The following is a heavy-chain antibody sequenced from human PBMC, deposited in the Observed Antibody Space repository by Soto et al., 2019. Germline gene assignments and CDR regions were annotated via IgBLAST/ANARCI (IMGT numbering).Heavy chain of an antibody. V-gene: IGHV1-69*01. D-gene: IGHD3-22*01. J-gene: IGHJ6*02. CDR1: GGTFSSYA. Sequence: QVQPVQSGAEVKKPGSSVKVSCKASGGTFSSYAISWVRQAPGQGLEWMGGIIPIFGTANYAQKFQGRVTITADESTSTAYLELSSLRSEDTAVYYCASGMGGGYQDGMDVWGQGTTVTVSS. CDR3: ASGMGGGYQDGMDV. CDR2: IIPIFGTA.